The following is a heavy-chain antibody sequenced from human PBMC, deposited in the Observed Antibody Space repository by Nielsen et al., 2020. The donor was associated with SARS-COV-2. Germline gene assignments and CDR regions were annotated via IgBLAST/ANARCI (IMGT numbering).Heavy chain of an antibody. CDR2: IWSDGSTN. CDR3: AKDDVVRGDAYDI. Sequence: GESLKISCAASGFTFSSYGMHWVRQAPGKGLEWVAVIWSDGSTNYYADSVKGRFTIARDNSRNTLYLQMNSLRVEDTAIYFCAKDDVVRGDAYDIWGQGTVVTVSS. CDR1: GFTFSSYG. D-gene: IGHD3-10*01. J-gene: IGHJ3*02. V-gene: IGHV3-33*06.